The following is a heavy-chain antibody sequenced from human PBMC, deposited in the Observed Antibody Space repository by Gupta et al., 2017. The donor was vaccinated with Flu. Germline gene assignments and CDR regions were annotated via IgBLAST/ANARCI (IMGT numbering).Heavy chain of an antibody. CDR2: INPKSGDT. Sequence: QVHLVQSGAEVKKPGASVKVSCKASGYTFTAYYLHWVRQAPGQGLEWMGWINPKSGDTACAQRFQGRVTMTRDTANSSAYMELNSLTSDDTAVYYCARTSHRNWNDMTYGMDVWGQGTTVIVSS. CDR3: ARTSHRNWNDMTYGMDV. CDR1: GYTFTAYY. J-gene: IGHJ6*02. D-gene: IGHD1-1*01. V-gene: IGHV1-2*02.